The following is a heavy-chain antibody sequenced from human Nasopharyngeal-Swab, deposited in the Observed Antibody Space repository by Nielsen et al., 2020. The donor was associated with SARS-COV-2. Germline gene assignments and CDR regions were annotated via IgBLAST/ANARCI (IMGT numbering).Heavy chain of an antibody. J-gene: IGHJ4*02. V-gene: IGHV4-59*13. CDR1: GGSSSSSY. CDR3: ARGFDY. Sequence: GSLRLSSTVSGGSSSSSYWSWIRQPPGKGLEWIGYIYYSGSTNYNPSLKSRVTISVDTSKNQFSLKLSSVTAADTAVYYCARGFDYWGQGTLVTVSS. CDR2: IYYSGST.